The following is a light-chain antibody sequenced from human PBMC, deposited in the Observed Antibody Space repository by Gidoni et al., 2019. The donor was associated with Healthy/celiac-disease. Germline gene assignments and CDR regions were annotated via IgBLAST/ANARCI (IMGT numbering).Light chain of an antibody. Sequence: IQMTQSPSSLSASVGDRVTITCRASQSISSYLNWYQQKPGKAPKLLIYAASSLQSGVPSRFSGSGSGTDFNLTISSLQPEDCATYYCQQSYSTHWTFGQGTKVEIK. CDR3: QQSYSTHWT. V-gene: IGKV1-39*01. CDR1: QSISSY. J-gene: IGKJ1*01. CDR2: AAS.